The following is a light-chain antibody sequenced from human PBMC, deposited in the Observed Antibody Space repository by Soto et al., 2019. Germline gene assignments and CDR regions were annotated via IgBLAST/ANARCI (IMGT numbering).Light chain of an antibody. Sequence: EIVMTQSRATLSVSPGERATLSCRASQSVSSNLAWYQQKPGQAPRLLIYGASTRATGIPARFSGSGSGTEFTLTISSLQSEDFAVYDCQQYNNWPPKTFGQGTKVDIK. CDR1: QSVSSN. CDR3: QQYNNWPPKT. CDR2: GAS. V-gene: IGKV3-15*01. J-gene: IGKJ1*01.